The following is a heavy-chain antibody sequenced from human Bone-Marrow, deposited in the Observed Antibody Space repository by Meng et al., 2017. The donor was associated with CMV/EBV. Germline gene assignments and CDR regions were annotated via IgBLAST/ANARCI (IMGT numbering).Heavy chain of an antibody. CDR1: GYTFASNG. D-gene: IGHD2-2*01. CDR3: ARRGYCSNSNCMRNAFDI. J-gene: IGHJ3*02. Sequence: ASVKVSCKPSGYTFASNGISWVRQAPGQGLEWMGWISPYNGNTNYEQNLQGRVTMTTDTSTSTAYMELRSLRSDDTAVYYCARRGYCSNSNCMRNAFDIWGQGTMVTVSS. CDR2: ISPYNGNT. V-gene: IGHV1-18*01.